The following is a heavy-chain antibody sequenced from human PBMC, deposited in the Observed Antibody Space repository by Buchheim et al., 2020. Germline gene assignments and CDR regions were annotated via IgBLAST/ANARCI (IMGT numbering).Heavy chain of an antibody. CDR2: INSDGSST. CDR3: ARDGIAARPLWGYYYYYMDV. CDR1: GFTFSSYW. J-gene: IGHJ6*03. Sequence: EVQLVESGGGLVQPGGSLRLSCAASGFTFSSYWMHWVRQAPGKGLVWVSRINSDGSSTSYADSVKGRFTISRDNAKNTLYLQINSLRAEDTAVYYCARDGIAARPLWGYYYYYMDVWGKGTT. V-gene: IGHV3-74*01. D-gene: IGHD6-6*01.